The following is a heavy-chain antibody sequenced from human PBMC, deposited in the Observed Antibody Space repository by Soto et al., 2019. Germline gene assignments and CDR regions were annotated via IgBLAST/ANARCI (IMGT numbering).Heavy chain of an antibody. D-gene: IGHD1-20*01. J-gene: IGHJ4*02. CDR1: GFTFSIYA. CDR3: ANTRYFDY. Sequence: GGSLRLSCAASGFTFSIYAMNWVRQAPGKGLEWVSTISASGDDTYYADSVKGRFTISRDNSKNTLYLQMNSLRADDTAIYYCANTRYFDYWGLGTLVTVSS. V-gene: IGHV3-23*01. CDR2: ISASGDDT.